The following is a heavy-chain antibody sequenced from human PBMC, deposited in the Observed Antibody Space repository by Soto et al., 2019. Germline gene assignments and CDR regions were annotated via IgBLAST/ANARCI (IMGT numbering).Heavy chain of an antibody. CDR3: ASSAVRGVVTAIPLDY. J-gene: IGHJ4*02. Sequence: QVQLVQSGAEVKKPGASVKVSCKASGYTFTSYGISWVRQAPGQGLEWMGWISAYNGNTNYAQKLQGRVTMTTDTSTRTAYMELRSLRSDDTAVYYCASSAVRGVVTAIPLDYWGQGTLVTVSS. V-gene: IGHV1-18*01. D-gene: IGHD2-21*02. CDR1: GYTFTSYG. CDR2: ISAYNGNT.